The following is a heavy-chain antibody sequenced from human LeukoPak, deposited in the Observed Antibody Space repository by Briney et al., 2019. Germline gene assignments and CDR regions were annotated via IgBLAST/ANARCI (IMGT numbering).Heavy chain of an antibody. CDR2: ISGSGGST. D-gene: IGHD5-18*01. Sequence: PGGSLRLSCAASEFTFSSYAMSWVRQAPGKGLEWSSPISGSGGSTYYADSVKGRFTISRDNSKNTLYLQMNSLRAEDTAVYYCAKVGGYSYGPDAFDIWGQGTMVTVSS. CDR1: EFTFSSYA. CDR3: AKVGGYSYGPDAFDI. V-gene: IGHV3-23*01. J-gene: IGHJ3*02.